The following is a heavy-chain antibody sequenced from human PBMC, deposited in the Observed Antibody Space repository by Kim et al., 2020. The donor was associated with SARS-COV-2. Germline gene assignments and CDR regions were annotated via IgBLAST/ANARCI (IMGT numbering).Heavy chain of an antibody. J-gene: IGHJ3*02. V-gene: IGHV1-18*01. Sequence: ASVKVSCKASGYTFTSYGISWVRQAPGQGLEWMGWISAYNGNTNYAQKLQGRVTMTTDTSTSTAYMELRSLRSDDTAVYYCATPYCSSTSCYGEDAAFDIWGQGTMVTVSS. CDR3: ATPYCSSTSCYGEDAAFDI. CDR2: ISAYNGNT. CDR1: GYTFTSYG. D-gene: IGHD2-2*01.